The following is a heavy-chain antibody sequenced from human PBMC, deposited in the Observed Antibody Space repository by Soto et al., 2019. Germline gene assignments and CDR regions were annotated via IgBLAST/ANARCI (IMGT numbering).Heavy chain of an antibody. CDR3: ARLNTGWYFDL. Sequence: GSLRLSGAAPVFTFSNFGMHWVRQAPGKGLEWVAVIWYDGSNEYYPDSVKGRFTISRDNSKNTLYLQMNSLRAEDTAVYYCARLNTGWYFDLWGRGTLVTVSS. J-gene: IGHJ2*01. CDR2: IWYDGSNE. V-gene: IGHV3-33*01. CDR1: VFTFSNFG. D-gene: IGHD4-17*01.